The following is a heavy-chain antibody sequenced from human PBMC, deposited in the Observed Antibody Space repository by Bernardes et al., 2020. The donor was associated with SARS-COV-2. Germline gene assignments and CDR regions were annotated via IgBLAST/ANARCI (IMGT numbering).Heavy chain of an antibody. J-gene: IGHJ4*02. CDR1: GFIFSSYG. V-gene: IGHV3-33*01. CDR2: IWYDGSNK. D-gene: IGHD3-10*01. CDR3: AREPPWGSGILPTGDY. Sequence: GGSLRLSCAASGFIFSSYGMHWVRQAPGKGLEWVAVIWYDGSNKYYADSVKGRFTISRDNSKNTLYLQMNSLRAEDTAVYYCAREPPWGSGILPTGDYWGQGTLVTVSS.